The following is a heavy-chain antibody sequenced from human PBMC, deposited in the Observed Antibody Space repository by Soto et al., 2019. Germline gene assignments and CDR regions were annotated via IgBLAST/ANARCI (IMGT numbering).Heavy chain of an antibody. D-gene: IGHD3-10*01. V-gene: IGHV3-20*04. CDR1: GFTIDNYG. J-gene: IGHJ4*02. CDR2: MYWKDGNT. CDR3: VRSGDYRSGSYWYFFDY. Sequence: EVQLVESGGGVVRPGGSLRLSCAASGFTIDNYGMSWVRQVPGKGLEWVSGMYWKDGNTHYADSVKGRFTISRDNAKNSLFLQLKSLRAEDTALYYCVRSGDYRSGSYWYFFDYWGQGALVTVSS.